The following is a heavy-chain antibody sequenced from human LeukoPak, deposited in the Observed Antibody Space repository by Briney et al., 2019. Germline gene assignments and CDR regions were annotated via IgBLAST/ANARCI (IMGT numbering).Heavy chain of an antibody. CDR3: ARDRCSSTSCYYLYGMDV. V-gene: IGHV1-2*02. CDR2: INPNSGGT. CDR1: GFTFSSYA. J-gene: IGHJ6*02. D-gene: IGHD2-2*01. Sequence: GGSLRLSCAASGFTFSSYAMSWVRQAPGKGLEWMGWINPNSGGTNYAQKFQGRVTMTRDTSISTAYMELSRLRSDDTAVYYCARDRCSSTSCYYLYGMDVWGQGTTVTVSS.